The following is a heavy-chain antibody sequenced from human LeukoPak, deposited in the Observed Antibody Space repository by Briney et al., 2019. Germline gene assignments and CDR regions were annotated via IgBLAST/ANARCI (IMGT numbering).Heavy chain of an antibody. J-gene: IGHJ4*02. V-gene: IGHV4-39*07. CDR3: ARRYPPGRPRGSQGGFLDY. D-gene: IGHD3-10*01. CDR1: SGSISTSNYY. CDR2: IFYSGST. Sequence: SETLSLTCTVSSGSISTSNYYWGWVRQPPGKALEWIGNIFYSGSTYYSPSLKSRVTISLDTSRNQFSLKLSSVTAADTAVYYCARRYPPGRPRGSQGGFLDYWGQGTLVTVSS.